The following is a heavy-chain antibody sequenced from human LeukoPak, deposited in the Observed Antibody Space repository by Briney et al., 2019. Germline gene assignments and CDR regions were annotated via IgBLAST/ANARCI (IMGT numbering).Heavy chain of an antibody. CDR1: AFSVSSNY. J-gene: IGHJ4*02. V-gene: IGHV3-21*01. Sequence: PGGSLRLSCAASAFSVSSNYMTWVRQAPGKGLEWVSSISSSSSNIYYADSVKGRFTISRDNAKNSLYLQMNSLRVEDTAVYYCAICTTGRTFGSLREIKRSREIDYWGQGTLVTVSS. CDR2: ISSSSSNI. D-gene: IGHD1-1*01. CDR3: AICTTGRTFGSLREIKRSREIDY.